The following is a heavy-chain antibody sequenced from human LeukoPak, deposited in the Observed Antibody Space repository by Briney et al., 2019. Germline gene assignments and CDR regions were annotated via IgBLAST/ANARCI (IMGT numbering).Heavy chain of an antibody. V-gene: IGHV4-59*01. J-gene: IGHJ3*02. CDR1: GGSISSYY. Sequence: PSETLSLTCTVSGGSISSYYWSWIRQPPGKGLEWIGSIYYSGITNYNPSLKSRVSISVDTSKNQFSLRLSSVTAADTAVYHCVRLQPNTGEWAFDIWGQGTMVSVSS. CDR3: VRLQPNTGEWAFDI. CDR2: IYYSGIT. D-gene: IGHD1-1*01.